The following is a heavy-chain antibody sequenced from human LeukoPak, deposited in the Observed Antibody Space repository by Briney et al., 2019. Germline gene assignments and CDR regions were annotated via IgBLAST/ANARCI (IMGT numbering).Heavy chain of an antibody. CDR1: GGSISSYY. CDR2: IYYSGST. J-gene: IGHJ4*02. Sequence: PSETLSLTCTVSGGSISSYYWSWIRQPPGKGLEWIGYIYYSGSTNYNPSLKSRVTISVDTSKNQFSLKLRSVTAADTAVYYCARGTQWEPYYFDYWGQGTLVTVSS. D-gene: IGHD1-26*01. CDR3: ARGTQWEPYYFDY. V-gene: IGHV4-59*01.